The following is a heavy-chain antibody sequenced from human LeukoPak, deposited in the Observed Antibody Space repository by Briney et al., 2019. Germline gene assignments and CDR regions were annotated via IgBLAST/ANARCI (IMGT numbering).Heavy chain of an antibody. D-gene: IGHD2/OR15-2a*01. J-gene: IGHJ6*03. Sequence: ASVTVSCKASGYTFTGYYMHWVRQAPGQGLEWMGWINPNSGGTNYAQKFQGRVTMTRDTSISTAYMELSRLRSDDTAVYYCARYLSMNYYYYMDVWGKGTTVTVSS. V-gene: IGHV1-2*02. CDR2: INPNSGGT. CDR1: GYTFTGYY. CDR3: ARYLSMNYYYYMDV.